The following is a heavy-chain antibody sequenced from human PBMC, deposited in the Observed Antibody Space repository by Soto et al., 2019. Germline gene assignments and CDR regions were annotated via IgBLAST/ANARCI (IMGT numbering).Heavy chain of an antibody. V-gene: IGHV1-18*01. D-gene: IGHD3-10*01. J-gene: IGHJ4*02. Sequence: ASVKVSCKASGYTFTSYGISWVRQAPGQGLEWMGWISPNSGGTNYAQKFQGRVTMTRDTSTSTVYMEVSSLRSEDTAVYYCSRVDPGETSPFDHWGQGTLVTVSS. CDR1: GYTFTSYG. CDR2: ISPNSGGT. CDR3: SRVDPGETSPFDH.